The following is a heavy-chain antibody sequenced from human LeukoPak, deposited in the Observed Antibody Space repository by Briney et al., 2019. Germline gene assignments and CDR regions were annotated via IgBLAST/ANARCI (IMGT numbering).Heavy chain of an antibody. CDR3: AKEVGYGYGYAYDY. Sequence: GGSLRLSCAASGFTFSSYAMSWVRRAPGKGLEWVSGISGSGDSTYYADSVKGRFTISRDNSKNTLYLQMNSLRAEDTAVYYCAKEVGYGYGYAYDYWGQGTLVTVSS. V-gene: IGHV3-23*01. J-gene: IGHJ4*02. CDR1: GFTFSSYA. D-gene: IGHD5-18*01. CDR2: ISGSGDST.